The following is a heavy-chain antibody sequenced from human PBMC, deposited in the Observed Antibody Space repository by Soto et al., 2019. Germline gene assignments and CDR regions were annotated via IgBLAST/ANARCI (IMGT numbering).Heavy chain of an antibody. V-gene: IGHV1-18*01. J-gene: IGHJ4*02. D-gene: IGHD3-22*01. CDR1: GYSFISYA. CDR2: ISAYNGDT. Sequence: QVQLVQSGAEVKKPGASVKVSCKASGYSFISYAITWVRQAPGQGLEWMGWISAYNGDTNYAQKLQCRVTMTTDTSTSTAYLELRSLRSDDTAVYYCAREMISATFFDYWGQGTLVTFSS. CDR3: AREMISATFFDY.